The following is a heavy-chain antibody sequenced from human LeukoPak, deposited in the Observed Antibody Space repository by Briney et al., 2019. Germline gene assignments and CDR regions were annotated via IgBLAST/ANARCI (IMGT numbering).Heavy chain of an antibody. CDR3: VRDEARDDFDY. V-gene: IGHV3-74*01. Sequence: PGGSLRLSCSSSELSFSNYWMRPVPQAPAKGLVWVSRISSDGGSSTYADSVKGRFTVSRDNAKNTLYMQMNRLRAEDTAVHYGVRDEARDDFDYWGQGTLVTVSS. J-gene: IGHJ4*02. CDR2: ISSDGGSS. CDR1: ELSFSNYW.